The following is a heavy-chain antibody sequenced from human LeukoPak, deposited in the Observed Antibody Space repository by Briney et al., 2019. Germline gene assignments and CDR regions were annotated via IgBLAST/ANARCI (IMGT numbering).Heavy chain of an antibody. CDR3: ARDTRYYGMDV. J-gene: IGHJ6*02. CDR1: GGPMSNYY. Sequence: SETLSLTCTVSGGPMSNYYWSWVRQTPGKGLEWIGYISYSGSTNHNPSLKSRVTISVDTSKNQFSLSLSSVTAADSAVYYCARDTRYYGMDVWGQGTTVTVSS. V-gene: IGHV4-59*01. CDR2: ISYSGST.